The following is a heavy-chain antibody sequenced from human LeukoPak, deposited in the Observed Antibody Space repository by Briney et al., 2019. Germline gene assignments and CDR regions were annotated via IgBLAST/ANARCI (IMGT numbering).Heavy chain of an antibody. D-gene: IGHD6-13*01. J-gene: IGHJ4*02. Sequence: GGSLRLSCAASGFTFSTYSMNWVRQAPGKGLEWVSSISRNSRYIYYADSMRGRFTISRDNAKNSLYLQMNSVKPEDTAVYYCARVAEAAAFDSWGQGTLVTVSS. V-gene: IGHV3-21*06. CDR1: GFTFSTYS. CDR2: ISRNSRYI. CDR3: ARVAEAAAFDS.